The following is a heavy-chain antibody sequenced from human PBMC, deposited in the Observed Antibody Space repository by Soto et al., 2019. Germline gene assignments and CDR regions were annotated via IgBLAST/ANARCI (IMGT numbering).Heavy chain of an antibody. CDR1: GFTFRSYG. V-gene: IGHV3-30*18. J-gene: IGHJ5*01. D-gene: IGHD3-10*01. Sequence: PGGSLRLSCAVSGFTFRSYGMHWVRQAPGKGLEWVAVISYDGSNKYYADSVKGRFTISRENSQNTLYLQMKSLRAEDTALYYCAKGARGAQGCFDSCGLGALGTWSS. CDR3: AKGARGAQGCFDS. CDR2: ISYDGSNK.